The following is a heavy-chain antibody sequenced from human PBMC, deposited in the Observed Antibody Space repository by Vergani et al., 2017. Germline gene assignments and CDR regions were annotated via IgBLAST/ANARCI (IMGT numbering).Heavy chain of an antibody. J-gene: IGHJ6*02. Sequence: QVQLVQSGAEVKKPGSSVKVSCKASGGTFSSYAISWVRQAPGQGLEWMGGIIPIFGIANYAQKFQGRVTITADKSTSTAYMELSILRSEDTAVYYCAGDGASVTGSYYYYYGMDVWGQGTTVTVSS. D-gene: IGHD7-27*01. V-gene: IGHV1-69*17. CDR1: GGTFSSYA. CDR2: IIPIFGIA. CDR3: AGDGASVTGSYYYYYGMDV.